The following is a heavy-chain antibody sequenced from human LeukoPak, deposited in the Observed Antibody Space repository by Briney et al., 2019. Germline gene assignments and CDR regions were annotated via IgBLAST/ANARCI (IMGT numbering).Heavy chain of an antibody. CDR2: IKQDGSEK. D-gene: IGHD1-26*01. CDR1: GFTFSSYW. CDR3: ARDGGIVGAAYFDY. J-gene: IGHJ4*02. Sequence: GGSLRLSCAASGFTFSSYWMSWVRQAPGKGLEWVANIKQDGSEKYYVDSVKGRFTISRDNAKNSLYLQMNSLRAEDTAVYYCARDGGIVGAAYFDYWGQGTLVTVSS. V-gene: IGHV3-7*03.